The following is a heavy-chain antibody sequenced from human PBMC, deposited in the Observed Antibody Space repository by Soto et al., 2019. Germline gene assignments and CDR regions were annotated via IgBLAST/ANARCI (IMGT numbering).Heavy chain of an antibody. D-gene: IGHD3-22*01. V-gene: IGHV3-23*01. CDR1: GFTFSTYA. J-gene: IGHJ4*01. CDR3: AKELWPHSSRSYCRYYFDY. CDR2: ISGRGGGK. Sequence: GSLRLSCAVSGFTFSTYAMSWVRQAPGKGLEWVSVISGRGGGKDYADSVKGRFTISRDNSKNTLYLQMNSLRAEDTAVYYCAKELWPHSSRSYCRYYFDYWGHGALVTVSS.